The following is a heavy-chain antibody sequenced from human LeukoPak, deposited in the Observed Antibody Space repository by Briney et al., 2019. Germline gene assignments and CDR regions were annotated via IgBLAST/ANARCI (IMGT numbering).Heavy chain of an antibody. Sequence: PSETLSLTCTVSGGSISSYYWSWIRQPPGKGLEWIGYMYYSGSTNYNPSLKSRVTISVDTSKNQFSLKLSSVTAADTAVYYCARDKGYSSSWYGTVNNWFDPWGQGTLVTVSS. CDR1: GGSISSYY. D-gene: IGHD6-13*01. V-gene: IGHV4-59*01. J-gene: IGHJ5*02. CDR3: ARDKGYSSSWYGTVNNWFDP. CDR2: MYYSGST.